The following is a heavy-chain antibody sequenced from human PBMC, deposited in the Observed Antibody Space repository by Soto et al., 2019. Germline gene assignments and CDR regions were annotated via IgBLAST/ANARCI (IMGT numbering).Heavy chain of an antibody. CDR2: IPSRGRP. J-gene: IGHJ5*02. V-gene: IGHV4-30-4*01. CDR1: GASVAGSSYY. Sequence: PSETLSLTCSVSGASVAGSSYYWSWVRQPPGKGLEWIGYIPSRGRPFYNPSLTSRGTISADTSKNQLSLQLTSVTAADTAVYYCARDTYSGYDFGLWGQGTLVTVSS. CDR3: ARDTYSGYDFGL. D-gene: IGHD5-12*01.